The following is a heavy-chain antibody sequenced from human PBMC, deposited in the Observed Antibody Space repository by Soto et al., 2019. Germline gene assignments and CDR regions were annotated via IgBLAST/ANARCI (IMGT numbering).Heavy chain of an antibody. CDR2: ISFDGTKK. CDR3: AREDDYGYRYINYGLDV. CDR1: GFTFNIYA. Sequence: PGGSLRLSCAASGFTFNIYALHWVRQAPGKGLDWVAVISFDGTKKYYSDSVKGRFTISRDNLKNTLYLQMNNLRVEDAALYFCAREDDYGYRYINYGLDVWGQGTTVTVSS. D-gene: IGHD4-17*01. V-gene: IGHV3-30-3*01. J-gene: IGHJ6*02.